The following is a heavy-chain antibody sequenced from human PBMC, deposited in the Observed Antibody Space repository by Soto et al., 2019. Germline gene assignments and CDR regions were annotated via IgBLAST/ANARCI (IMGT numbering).Heavy chain of an antibody. CDR1: GFTFSSYG. D-gene: IGHD2-15*01. J-gene: IGHJ5*02. CDR2: IWYDGSNK. CDR3: ARYKGGEVVAATPWFDP. V-gene: IGHV3-33*01. Sequence: QVQLVESGGGVVQPGRSLRLSCVASGFTFSSYGMHWVRQAPGKGLEWVAVIWYDGSNKYYADSVKGRFTISRDNSKNKLYLQMNRLRAEDTAVYYWARYKGGEVVAATPWFDPWGQGTLVTVSS.